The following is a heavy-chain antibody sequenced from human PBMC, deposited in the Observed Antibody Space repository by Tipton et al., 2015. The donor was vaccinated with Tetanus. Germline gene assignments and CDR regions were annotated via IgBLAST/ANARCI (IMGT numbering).Heavy chain of an antibody. CDR1: GALITTGGYS. Sequence: TLPLTCNVSGALITTGGYSWGWIRQPPGQGLEWLGYIYQTDSTHYNPSVRSRLSLSLQRSKNQVSLKLSSVTAADTAVYYCVRGRGLGAYSFGFEYWGQGALVTVSS. CDR3: VRGRGLGAYSFGFEY. J-gene: IGHJ4*02. V-gene: IGHV4-30-2*01. D-gene: IGHD2-21*01. CDR2: IYQTDST.